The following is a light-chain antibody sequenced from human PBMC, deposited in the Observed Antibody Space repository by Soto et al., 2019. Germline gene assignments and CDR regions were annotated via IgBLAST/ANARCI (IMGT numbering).Light chain of an antibody. CDR3: SSYSTSFFYV. Sequence: QSALTQPASVSGSPGQSITISCTGTSSDVGGYNYVSWYQQHPGKAPKLMIYGVTNRPSGVSYRFSGSKSDYTASLTISGLQAEDEADYYCSSYSTSFFYVFGTGTKATVL. V-gene: IGLV2-14*01. CDR2: GVT. CDR1: SSDVGGYNY. J-gene: IGLJ1*01.